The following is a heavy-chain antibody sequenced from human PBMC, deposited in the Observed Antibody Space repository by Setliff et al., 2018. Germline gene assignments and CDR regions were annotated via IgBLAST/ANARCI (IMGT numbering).Heavy chain of an antibody. CDR3: ARNPASFQYAFDV. J-gene: IGHJ2*01. CDR2: IYYDGST. CDR1: GDSITNMSFY. D-gene: IGHD2-8*01. Sequence: SETLSLTCTVSGDSITNMSFYWGWIRQPPGKGPDWIGSIYYDGSTYHNPSLKSRVTISIDTSNNQFSLSLRSVTAADTALYYRARNPASFQYAFDVWGRGTLVTVSS. V-gene: IGHV4-39*07.